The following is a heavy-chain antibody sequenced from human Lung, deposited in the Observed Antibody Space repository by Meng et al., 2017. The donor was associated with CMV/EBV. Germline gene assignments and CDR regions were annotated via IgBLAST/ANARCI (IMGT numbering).Heavy chain of an antibody. CDR1: GYTFTSYY. CDR3: ASDRERGYSYGIIDY. D-gene: IGHD5-18*01. V-gene: IGHV1-46*01. CDR2: INPSGGST. Sequence: SVXVFXXASGYTFTSYYMHWVRQAPGQGLEWMGIINPSGGSTSYTQKFQGRVTMTRDTSTSTVYMELSSLRSEDTAVYYGASDRERGYSYGIIDYWGQGXLVTVSS. J-gene: IGHJ4*02.